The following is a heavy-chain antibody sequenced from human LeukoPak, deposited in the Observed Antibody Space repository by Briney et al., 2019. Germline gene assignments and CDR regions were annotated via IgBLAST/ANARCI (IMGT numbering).Heavy chain of an antibody. CDR3: AKDLHREVAAANNEYFQH. V-gene: IGHV3-30*02. Sequence: PGGPLRLSCAASGFTFSSYGMHWVRQAPGKGLEWVAFIRYDGSNKYYADSVKGRFTISRDNSKNTLYLQMNSLRAEDTAVYYCAKDLHREVAAANNEYFQHWGQGTLVTVSS. CDR2: IRYDGSNK. D-gene: IGHD6-13*01. CDR1: GFTFSSYG. J-gene: IGHJ1*01.